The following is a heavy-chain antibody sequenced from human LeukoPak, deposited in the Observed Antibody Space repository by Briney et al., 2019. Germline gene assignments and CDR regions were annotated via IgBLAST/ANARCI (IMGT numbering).Heavy chain of an antibody. V-gene: IGHV1-8*01. J-gene: IGHJ3*02. CDR2: MNPNSGNT. CDR1: GYTFTSYD. Sequence: ASVKVSCKASGYTFTSYDINWVRQATGQGLEWMGWMNPNSGNTGYAQKFQGRVTMTRNTSISTAYMELSSLRSEDTAVYYCAKVRGDLIVGAWDDAFDIWGQGTMVTVSS. CDR3: AKVRGDLIVGAWDDAFDI. D-gene: IGHD1-26*01.